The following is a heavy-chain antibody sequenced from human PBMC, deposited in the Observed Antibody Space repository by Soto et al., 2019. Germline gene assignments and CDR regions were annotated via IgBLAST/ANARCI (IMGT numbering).Heavy chain of an antibody. V-gene: IGHV4-4*07. J-gene: IGHJ4*02. CDR1: GGSISSYY. CDR3: ARDSRRDGYNYDYFDY. Sequence: SETLSLTCTVSGGSISSYYWSWIRQPAGRGLEWIGRIYTSGSTNYNPSLKSRVTMSVDTSKNQFSLKLSSVTAADTAVYYCARDSRRDGYNYDYFDYWGQGTLVTVSS. D-gene: IGHD5-12*01. CDR2: IYTSGST.